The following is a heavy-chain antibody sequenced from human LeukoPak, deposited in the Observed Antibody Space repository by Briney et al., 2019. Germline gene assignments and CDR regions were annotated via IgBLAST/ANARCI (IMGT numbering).Heavy chain of an antibody. J-gene: IGHJ4*02. Sequence: GASVKVSCKASGYTFTSYGISWVRQATGQGLEWMGWMNPNSGNTGYAQKFQGRVTMTRNTSISTAYMELSSLRSEDTAVYYCAAGEIWSGYYPPGYHFDYWGQGTLVTVSS. D-gene: IGHD3-3*01. V-gene: IGHV1-8*02. CDR1: GYTFTSYG. CDR2: MNPNSGNT. CDR3: AAGEIWSGYYPPGYHFDY.